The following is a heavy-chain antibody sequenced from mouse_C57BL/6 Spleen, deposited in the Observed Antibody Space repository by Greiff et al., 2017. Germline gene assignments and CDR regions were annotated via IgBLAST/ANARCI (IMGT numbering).Heavy chain of an antibody. Sequence: VQLKESGPELVKPGASVKIPCKASGYTFTDYNMAWVKQSPGKSLEWIGDINPNNGGTIYNQKFTGKATLTVDKSSSTAYMELRSLTSEDAAVYYCARESYWVVGGWGKGTTLAVSS. V-gene: IGHV1-18*01. D-gene: IGHD1-1*01. CDR3: ARESYWVVGG. CDR2: INPNNGGT. J-gene: IGHJ2*01. CDR1: GYTFTDYN.